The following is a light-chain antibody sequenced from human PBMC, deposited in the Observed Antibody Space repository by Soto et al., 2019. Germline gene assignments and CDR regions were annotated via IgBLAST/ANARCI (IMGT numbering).Light chain of an antibody. Sequence: IHMTHSPPTLSASLGDIVTITFRASQSIVVWLAWYQQKPGRAPRVLIYDASKLESGVPSRFSGSGSGTEFTLTISSLQPDDFATYYCQQYYSYRTFGQGTKVDIK. J-gene: IGKJ1*01. CDR2: DAS. CDR1: QSIVVW. CDR3: QQYYSYRT. V-gene: IGKV1-5*01.